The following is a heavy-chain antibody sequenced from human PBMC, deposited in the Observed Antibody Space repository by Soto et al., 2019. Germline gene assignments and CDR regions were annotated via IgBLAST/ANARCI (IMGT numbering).Heavy chain of an antibody. CDR2: INPSGGST. V-gene: IGHV1-46*01. D-gene: IGHD6-6*01. J-gene: IGHJ6*03. CDR3: ARGIAARGYYYYYMDV. CDR1: GYTFTSHY. Sequence: ASVKVSCKASGYTFTSHYMHWVRQAPGQGLEWMGVINPSGGSTNYAQKFQGRVTMTRDKSTSTAYMELSSLRSEDTAVYYCARGIAARGYYYYYMDVWGKGTTVTVSS.